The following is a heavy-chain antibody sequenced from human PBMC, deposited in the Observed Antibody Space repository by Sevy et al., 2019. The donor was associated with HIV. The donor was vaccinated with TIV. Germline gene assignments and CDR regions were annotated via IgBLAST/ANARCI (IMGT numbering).Heavy chain of an antibody. D-gene: IGHD1-1*01. V-gene: IGHV3-7*01. CDR2: IKQDGSEK. CDR3: AREIGGGNSF. CDR1: GFTFSSFW. J-gene: IGHJ4*02. Sequence: GGSLRLSCVASGFTFSSFWMHWVRQAPGKGLEWVANIKQDGSEKYYVHSVKGRFTISRDNAKNSLYLQMNSLRAEDTAVYYCAREIGGGNSFWGQGTLVTVSS.